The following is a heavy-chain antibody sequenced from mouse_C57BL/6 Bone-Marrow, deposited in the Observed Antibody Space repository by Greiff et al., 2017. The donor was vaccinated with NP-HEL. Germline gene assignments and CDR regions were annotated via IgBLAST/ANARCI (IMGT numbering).Heavy chain of an antibody. J-gene: IGHJ3*01. CDR1: GFTFSDYG. V-gene: IGHV5-17*01. D-gene: IGHD4-1*01. CDR3: ARPLGLAY. CDR2: ISSGSSTI. Sequence: EVKLVESGGGLVKPGGSLKLSCAASGFTFSDYGMHWVRQAPEKGLEWVAYISSGSSTIYYADTVKGRFTISRDNAKNTLFLQMTSLRSEDTAMYYGARPLGLAYWGQGTLVTVSA.